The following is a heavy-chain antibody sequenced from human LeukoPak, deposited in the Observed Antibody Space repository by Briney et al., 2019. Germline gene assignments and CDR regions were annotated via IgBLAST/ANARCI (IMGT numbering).Heavy chain of an antibody. CDR3: AKTLVTVTQAVPGDY. D-gene: IGHD4-11*01. CDR2: ISGSGGST. CDR1: GFTFSSYA. Sequence: GGSLRLSCAASGFTFSSYAMSWVRQAPGRGLEWVSAISGSGGSTYYAGSVKGRFTISRDNSKNTLYLQMNSLRAEDTAVYYCAKTLVTVTQAVPGDYWGQGTLVTVSS. J-gene: IGHJ4*02. V-gene: IGHV3-23*01.